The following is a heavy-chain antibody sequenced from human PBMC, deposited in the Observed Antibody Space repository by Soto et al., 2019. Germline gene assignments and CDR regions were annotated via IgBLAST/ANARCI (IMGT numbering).Heavy chain of an antibody. V-gene: IGHV1-69*01. CDR3: ARPIRYYDVWRDYPPFDY. Sequence: QVQLVQSGAEVKKPGSSVKVSCKAPGGSFSSYAINWVRQAPGQGLEWMGGIIPMSATRTYAQKFQDRVTITADESSTTVYMELSSRQSEDTAVYYCARPIRYYDVWRDYPPFDYWGQGTLVTVSS. CDR1: GGSFSSYA. J-gene: IGHJ4*02. CDR2: IIPMSATR. D-gene: IGHD3-3*01.